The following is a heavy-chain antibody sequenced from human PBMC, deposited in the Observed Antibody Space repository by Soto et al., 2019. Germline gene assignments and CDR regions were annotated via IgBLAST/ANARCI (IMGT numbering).Heavy chain of an antibody. CDR1: GFTVSSNY. J-gene: IGHJ4*02. Sequence: GGSLRLSCAASGFTVSSNYMSWVRQAPGKGLEWVSVIYSGGSTYYADSVKGRFTISRDNSKNTLYLQMNSLRAEDTAVYYCGTARGDRITIFGVVHWGQGTLVTVSS. CDR2: IYSGGST. V-gene: IGHV3-66*01. CDR3: GTARGDRITIFGVVH. D-gene: IGHD3-3*01.